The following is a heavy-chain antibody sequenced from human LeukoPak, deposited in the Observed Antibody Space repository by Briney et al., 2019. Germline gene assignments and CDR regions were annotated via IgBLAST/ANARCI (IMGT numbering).Heavy chain of an antibody. CDR1: GASVYSGDYY. V-gene: IGHV4-39*01. CDR2: AYYSGVT. D-gene: IGHD3-10*01. CDR3: ARRGVFGSDNYFEY. J-gene: IGHJ4*01. Sequence: SETLSVTCSVAGASVYSGDYYCAWIRQPPGQSLEYIGAAYYSGVTFDNPSLSGRITMSVDTPKNQFSLNLASMTATDTAIYYCARRGVFGSDNYFEYWGQGILVIASS.